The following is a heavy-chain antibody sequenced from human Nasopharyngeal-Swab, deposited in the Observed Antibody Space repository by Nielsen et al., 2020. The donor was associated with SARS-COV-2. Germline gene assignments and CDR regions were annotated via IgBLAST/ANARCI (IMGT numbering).Heavy chain of an antibody. D-gene: IGHD1-26*01. J-gene: IGHJ4*02. V-gene: IGHV4-34*01. CDR2: INHSGST. Sequence: ESLKISCAASGFTFSSYSMNWVRQAPGKGLEWIVEINHSGSTNYNLSLKSPVTISVDTSKNQFSLKLSSVTAADTAVYYCARGRGSGSYFVKYYFDYWGQGTLVTVSS. CDR1: GFTFSSYS. CDR3: ARGRGSGSYFVKYYFDY.